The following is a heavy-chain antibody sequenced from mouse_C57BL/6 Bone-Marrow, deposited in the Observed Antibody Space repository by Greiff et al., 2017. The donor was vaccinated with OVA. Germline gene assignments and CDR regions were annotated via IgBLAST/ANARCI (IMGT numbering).Heavy chain of an antibody. CDR2: IFPGSGST. CDR1: GYTFTDYY. Sequence: LEESGPELVKPGASVKISCKASGYTFTDYYINWVKQRPGQGLEWIGWIFPGSGSTYYNEKFKGKATLTVDKSSSTAYMLLSSLTSEDSAVYFCASSFYGNHAMDYWGQGTSVTVSS. V-gene: IGHV1-75*01. CDR3: ASSFYGNHAMDY. J-gene: IGHJ4*01. D-gene: IGHD2-1*01.